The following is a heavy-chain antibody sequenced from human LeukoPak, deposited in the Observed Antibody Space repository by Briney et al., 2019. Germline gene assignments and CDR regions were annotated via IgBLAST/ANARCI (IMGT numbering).Heavy chain of an antibody. D-gene: IGHD2-15*01. J-gene: IGHJ4*02. CDR2: ISDSGNT. CDR1: GFTFSSYG. Sequence: GGTLRLSCAASGFTFSSYGMSWVRQAPGKGLEWVSAISDSGNTYHADSVKGRFTISRDSSKNTLFLQMNSLRAEDTAVYYCAKDGGYCSGGSCHNPFDYWGQGTLVTVSS. V-gene: IGHV3-23*01. CDR3: AKDGGYCSGGSCHNPFDY.